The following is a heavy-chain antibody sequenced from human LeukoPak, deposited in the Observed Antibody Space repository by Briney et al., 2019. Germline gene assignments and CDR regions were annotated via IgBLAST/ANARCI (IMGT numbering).Heavy chain of an antibody. CDR1: GVTFSSYE. Sequence: PGGSLRLSCAASGVTFSSYEMNWVRQAPGKGLEWVSYISGNSSTIYYADSVKGRFTISSDNAKNSLYLQMNSLRVEDTAFYYCARDRCFGESLPAHFEYWGQGTLVTVSS. CDR3: ARDRCFGESLPAHFEY. CDR2: ISGNSSTI. V-gene: IGHV3-48*03. J-gene: IGHJ4*02. D-gene: IGHD3-10*01.